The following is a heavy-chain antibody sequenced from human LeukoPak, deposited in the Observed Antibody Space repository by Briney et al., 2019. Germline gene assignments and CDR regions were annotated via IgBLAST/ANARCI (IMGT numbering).Heavy chain of an antibody. Sequence: ASVKVSCKAYGYTFTTDYMHWVRQAPGQGLEWMGWINPNGGGTNYAQKFQGRVTMTTDTSISTAYMELGGLRYDDTAVYYCARVSSSGDYYDNWGQGTLVTVSS. V-gene: IGHV1-2*02. CDR2: INPNGGGT. J-gene: IGHJ4*02. D-gene: IGHD3-10*01. CDR1: GYTFTTDY. CDR3: ARVSSSGDYYDN.